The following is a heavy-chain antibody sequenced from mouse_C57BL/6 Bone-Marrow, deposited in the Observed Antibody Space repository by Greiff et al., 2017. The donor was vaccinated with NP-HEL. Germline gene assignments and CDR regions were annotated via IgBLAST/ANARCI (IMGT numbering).Heavy chain of an antibody. V-gene: IGHV1-82*01. Sequence: VQLQQSGPELVKPGASVKISCKASGYAFSSSWMNWVKQRPGKGLEWIGRIYPGGGDTNYNGKFKGKATLTADKSSSTAYMQLSSLTSEDSAVYFCAETVVADFDYWGQGTTLTVSS. CDR2: IYPGGGDT. CDR1: GYAFSSSW. J-gene: IGHJ2*01. D-gene: IGHD1-1*01. CDR3: AETVVADFDY.